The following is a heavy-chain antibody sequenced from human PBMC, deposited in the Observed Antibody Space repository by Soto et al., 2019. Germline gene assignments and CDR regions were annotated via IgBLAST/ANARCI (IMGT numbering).Heavy chain of an antibody. CDR1: GFTFSDYY. CDR3: ARVKHGDYGRLDAFDI. Sequence: GGSLRLSCAASGFTFSDYYTSWIRQAPGKGLEWVSYISSSGSTIYYADSVKGRFTISRDNAKNSLYLQMNSLRAEDTAVYYCARVKHGDYGRLDAFDIWGQGTMVTVSS. CDR2: ISSSGSTI. J-gene: IGHJ3*02. D-gene: IGHD4-17*01. V-gene: IGHV3-11*01.